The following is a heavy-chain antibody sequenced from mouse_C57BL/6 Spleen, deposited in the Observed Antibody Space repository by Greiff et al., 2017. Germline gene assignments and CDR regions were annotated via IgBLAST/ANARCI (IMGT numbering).Heavy chain of an antibody. D-gene: IGHD2-2*01. Sequence: QVQLQQPGAELVKPGASVKLSCKASGYTFTSYWMHWVKQRPGQGLEWIGMIHPNSGSTNYNEKFKSKATLTVDKSSSTAYMQLSSLTSEDSAVYYCARGMVTTNSDYAMEYWGQGTLVTVS. CDR1: GYTFTSYW. CDR3: ARGMVTTNSDYAMEY. CDR2: IHPNSGST. V-gene: IGHV1-64*01. J-gene: IGHJ4*01.